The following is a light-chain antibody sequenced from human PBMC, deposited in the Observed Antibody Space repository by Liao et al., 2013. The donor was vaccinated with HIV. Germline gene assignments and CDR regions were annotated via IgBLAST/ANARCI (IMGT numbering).Light chain of an antibody. CDR1: NIGSKS. V-gene: IGLV3-21*04. Sequence: SFVLTQPPSVSVAPGKTASITCGGSNIGSKSVHWYRQKPGQAPVLVIYYNSDRPSGIPERFSGSKSGNTATLIISRVEAGDEADYYCQVWDSSSDPVVFGGGTKLTVL. J-gene: IGLJ2*01. CDR2: YNS. CDR3: QVWDSSSDPVV.